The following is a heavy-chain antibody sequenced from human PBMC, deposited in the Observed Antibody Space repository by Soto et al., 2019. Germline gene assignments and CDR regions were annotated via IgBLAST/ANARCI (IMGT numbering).Heavy chain of an antibody. CDR1: GGSFSGYY. CDR3: ARGGFLGYCSSTSCWPYYYGMDV. Sequence: LPETLSLTCAVYGGSFSGYYWSWIRQPPGKGLEWIGEINHSGSTNYNPSLKSRVTISVDTSKNQFSLKLSSVTAADTAVYYCARGGFLGYCSSTSCWPYYYGMDVWGQGTTVTVSS. V-gene: IGHV4-34*01. J-gene: IGHJ6*02. D-gene: IGHD2-2*01. CDR2: INHSGST.